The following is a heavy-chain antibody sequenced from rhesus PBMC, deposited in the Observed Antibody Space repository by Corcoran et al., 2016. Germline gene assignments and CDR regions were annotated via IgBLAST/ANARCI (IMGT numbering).Heavy chain of an antibody. J-gene: IGHJ6*01. D-gene: IGHD2-39*02. Sequence: QVQLQESGPGLVKPSETLSLTCTVSGGSISGYYNWNWIRQSPGKGLEWIGAVYANNVKTNYHPSLQSRVTFSEDTSKTQFSLRLPSVTAADTAVYYCARQGYTDHLGGLDSWGQGVVVTVSS. CDR2: VYANNVKT. CDR3: ARQGYTDHLGGLDS. V-gene: IGHV4-143*01. CDR1: GGSISGYYN.